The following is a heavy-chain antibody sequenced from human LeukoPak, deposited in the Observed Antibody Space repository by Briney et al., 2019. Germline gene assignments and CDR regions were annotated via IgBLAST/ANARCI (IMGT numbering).Heavy chain of an antibody. CDR1: GFTFDDYA. Sequence: GRSLRLSCAASGFTFDDYAMHWVRQAPGKGLEWVSGISWNSGSIGYADSVKGRFAISRDNAKNSLYLQMNSLRAEDTALYYCAKGQHAGSYYGGFDYWGQGTLVTVSS. CDR2: ISWNSGSI. V-gene: IGHV3-9*01. CDR3: AKGQHAGSYYGGFDY. D-gene: IGHD1-26*01. J-gene: IGHJ4*02.